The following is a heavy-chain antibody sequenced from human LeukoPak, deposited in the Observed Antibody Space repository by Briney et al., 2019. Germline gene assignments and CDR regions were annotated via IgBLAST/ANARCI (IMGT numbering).Heavy chain of an antibody. CDR3: ARVSGSRMATIPSYDY. V-gene: IGHV3-30*02. Sequence: GGSLRLSCAASGYTFSSYGMHWVRQAPGKGLEWVAFIRYDGSNKYYADSVKGRFTISRDNSKNIVDLQMNSLRAEDTAVYYCARVSGSRMATIPSYDYWGQGTLVTVSS. CDR2: IRYDGSNK. J-gene: IGHJ4*02. D-gene: IGHD5-24*01. CDR1: GYTFSSYG.